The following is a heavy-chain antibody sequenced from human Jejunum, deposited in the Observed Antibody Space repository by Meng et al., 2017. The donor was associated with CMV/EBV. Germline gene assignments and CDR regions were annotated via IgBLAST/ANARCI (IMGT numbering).Heavy chain of an antibody. V-gene: IGHV3-20*04. CDR1: GFTFQDHG. Sequence: CTGSGFTFQDHGMSWVRQVPGKGLEWVSGMNWNGGSTGYGDSVKGRFTMSRDNAKNSLYLHMNSLRVEDSALYFCARARYSGNVFDYWGQGALVTVSS. CDR2: MNWNGGST. J-gene: IGHJ4*02. CDR3: ARARYSGNVFDY. D-gene: IGHD1-26*01.